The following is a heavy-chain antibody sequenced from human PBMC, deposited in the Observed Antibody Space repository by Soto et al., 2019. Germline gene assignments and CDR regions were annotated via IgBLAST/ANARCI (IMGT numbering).Heavy chain of an antibody. CDR2: ISRGGSS. CDR3: ASGYWCDP. D-gene: IGHD5-12*01. CDR1: GGSIFSDD. Sequence: PSETLSLPCTVSGGSIFSDDWTWIRQPPGKGLEWIGYISRGGSSRYAPSLKGRVTFSTDTSKNQVSLKLTYVTVADTAVYYCASGYWCDPWCPGTLVTVSS. V-gene: IGHV4-59*01. J-gene: IGHJ5*02.